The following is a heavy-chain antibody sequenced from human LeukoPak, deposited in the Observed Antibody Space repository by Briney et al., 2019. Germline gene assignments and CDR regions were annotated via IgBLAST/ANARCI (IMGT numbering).Heavy chain of an antibody. D-gene: IGHD6-19*01. CDR1: GFIFSGSG. CDR2: ITTKPSNYAT. V-gene: IGHV3-73*01. Sequence: PGGSLRLSCAASGFIFSGSGIHWVRQASGKGLEWVGRITTKPSNYATAYAASVKGRFTISRDDSENTAYLQMSSLKTEDTAVYFCTTYRSGHYWGQGTLVTVSS. J-gene: IGHJ4*02. CDR3: TTYRSGHY.